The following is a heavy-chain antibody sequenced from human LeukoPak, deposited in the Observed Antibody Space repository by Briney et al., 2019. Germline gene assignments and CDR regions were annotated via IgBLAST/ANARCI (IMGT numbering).Heavy chain of an antibody. J-gene: IGHJ4*02. V-gene: IGHV1-3*01. Sequence: ASVKVSCKASGYTFTSYAMHWVRQAPGQRLEWMGWINAGNGNTKYSQKFQGRVTITGDTSASTAYMELSSLRSEDTAVYYCARDLGQYYYDSSGPNSDYWGQGTLVTVSS. CDR1: GYTFTSYA. CDR3: ARDLGQYYYDSSGPNSDY. D-gene: IGHD3-22*01. CDR2: INAGNGNT.